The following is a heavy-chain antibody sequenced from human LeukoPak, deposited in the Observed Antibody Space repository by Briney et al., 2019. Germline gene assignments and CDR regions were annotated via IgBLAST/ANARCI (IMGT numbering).Heavy chain of an antibody. V-gene: IGHV4-59*02. Sequence: GSLRLSCAASGFTVSSNYMSWIRQPPGKGLEWIGNIYFRGNTYYNPSLESRVTISIDTSKNQFSLKLSSVTAADTAVYYCARAPSTGGVFFDYWGQGTLVTVSS. CDR2: IYFRGNT. CDR1: GFTVSSNY. CDR3: ARAPSTGGVFFDY. D-gene: IGHD5/OR15-5a*01. J-gene: IGHJ4*02.